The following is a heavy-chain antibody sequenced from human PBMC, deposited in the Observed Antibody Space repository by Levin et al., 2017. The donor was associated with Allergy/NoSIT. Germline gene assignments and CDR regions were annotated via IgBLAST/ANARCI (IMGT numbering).Heavy chain of an antibody. CDR1: GFTFGDYA. J-gene: IGHJ4*02. Sequence: GGSLRLSCTTSGFTFGDYALNWFRQAPGKRLEWVGFIRSKAYGGTTEYAASVKVRFTISSDDSKIIAYLQMRNLKTEDTAMYYCTRDDFRPGPYFDYWGQGTLVTVSS. D-gene: IGHD3-3*01. CDR2: IRSKAYGGTT. CDR3: TRDDFRPGPYFDY. V-gene: IGHV3-49*03.